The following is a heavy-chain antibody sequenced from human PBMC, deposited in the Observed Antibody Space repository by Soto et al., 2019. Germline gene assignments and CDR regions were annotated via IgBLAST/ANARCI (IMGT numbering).Heavy chain of an antibody. CDR1: GDAISNYY. D-gene: IGHD1-20*01. J-gene: IGHJ4*02. V-gene: IGHV4-59*01. Sequence: SETLSLTCTVSGDAISNYYWSWLRQTPGRGLEWIGCVHESGSTDYNPSLKGRVTISLHTSKSQFSLSLRSATAADTATYYCARGTRALITSFFAFWGQGIQVTVS. CDR2: VHESGST. CDR3: ARGTRALITSFFAF.